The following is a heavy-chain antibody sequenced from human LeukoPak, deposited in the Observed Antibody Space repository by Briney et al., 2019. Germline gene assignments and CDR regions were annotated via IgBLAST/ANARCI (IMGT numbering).Heavy chain of an antibody. CDR3: ARGSGSGSYPTIDMDV. CDR2: ISAYNGNT. CDR1: GYTFTSYG. Sequence: GASVKVSCKASGYTFTSYGISWVRQAPGQGLEWMGWISAYNGNTNYAQKLQGRVTMTRDTSISTAYMELSRLRSDDTAVYYCARGSGSGSYPTIDMDVWGKGTTVTVSS. D-gene: IGHD3-10*01. J-gene: IGHJ6*03. V-gene: IGHV1-18*01.